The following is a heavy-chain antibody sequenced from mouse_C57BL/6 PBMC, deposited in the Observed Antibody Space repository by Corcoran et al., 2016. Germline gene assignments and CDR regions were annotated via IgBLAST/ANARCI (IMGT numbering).Heavy chain of an antibody. CDR3: ARMTTVVATDY. CDR2: IYWDDDK. Sequence: QVTLKESGPGILQSSQTLSLTCSFSGFSLSTSGMGVSWIRQPSGKGLEWLAHIYWDDDKRYNPSLKSRLTISKDTSRNQVFLKITSVDTADTATYYCARMTTVVATDYWGQGTTLTVSS. D-gene: IGHD1-1*01. J-gene: IGHJ2*01. V-gene: IGHV8-12*01. CDR1: GFSLSTSGMG.